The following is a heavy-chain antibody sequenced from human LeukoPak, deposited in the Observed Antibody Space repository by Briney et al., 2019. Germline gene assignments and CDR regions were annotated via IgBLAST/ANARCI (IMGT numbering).Heavy chain of an antibody. CDR1: GGSISSSSYY. D-gene: IGHD4-17*01. CDR3: ARPRGTVTTGNYFDY. Sequence: SETLSLTCTVSGGSISSSSYYWGWIRQPPGKGPEWIGSIYYSGSTYYNPSLKSRVTISVDTSKNQFSLKLSSVTAADTAVYYCARPRGTVTTGNYFDYWGQGTLVTVSS. CDR2: IYYSGST. V-gene: IGHV4-39*01. J-gene: IGHJ4*02.